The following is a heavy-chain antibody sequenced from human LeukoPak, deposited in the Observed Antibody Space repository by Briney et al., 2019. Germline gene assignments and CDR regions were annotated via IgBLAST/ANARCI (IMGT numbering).Heavy chain of an antibody. D-gene: IGHD3-3*01. V-gene: IGHV1-2*06. CDR2: INPNSGGT. Sequence: ASVKVSCKASGYTFTGYSMHWVRQAPGQGLEWMGRINPNSGGTNYAQKFQGRVTITRDTSISTAYMELSRLRSDDTAVYYCARVARTIFGVVIKDVFDPWGQGTLVTVSS. CDR1: GYTFTGYS. CDR3: ARVARTIFGVVIKDVFDP. J-gene: IGHJ5*02.